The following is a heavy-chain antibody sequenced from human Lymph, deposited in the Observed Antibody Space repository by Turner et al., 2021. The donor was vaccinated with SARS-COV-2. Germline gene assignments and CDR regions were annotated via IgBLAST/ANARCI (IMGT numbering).Heavy chain of an antibody. D-gene: IGHD1-26*01. CDR2: IIPILGIA. Sequence: QVEMVQSGAEGKKPGSTVKDSCKDSGGTFSTYVISWVRQAPGQGLEWMGGIIPILGIAIYAQTFQGRVTITADKSTSTAYMELSSLRSEDTAVYHCARIHSGNYDAFDIWGQGTMVTVSS. J-gene: IGHJ3*02. CDR3: ARIHSGNYDAFDI. CDR1: GGTFSTYV. V-gene: IGHV1-69*10.